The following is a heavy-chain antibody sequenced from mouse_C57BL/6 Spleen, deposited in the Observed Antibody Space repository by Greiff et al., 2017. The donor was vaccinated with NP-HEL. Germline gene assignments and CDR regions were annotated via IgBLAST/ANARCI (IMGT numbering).Heavy chain of an antibody. Sequence: EVQLQQSGPELVKPGASVKISCKASGYTFTDYYMNWVKQSHGKSLEWIGDINPNNGGTSYNQKFKGKATLTVDKSSSTAYMELRSLTSEDSAVYYCANYGRRDYAMDYWGQGTSVTVSS. CDR3: ANYGRRDYAMDY. CDR1: GYTFTDYY. CDR2: INPNNGGT. J-gene: IGHJ4*01. D-gene: IGHD1-1*01. V-gene: IGHV1-26*01.